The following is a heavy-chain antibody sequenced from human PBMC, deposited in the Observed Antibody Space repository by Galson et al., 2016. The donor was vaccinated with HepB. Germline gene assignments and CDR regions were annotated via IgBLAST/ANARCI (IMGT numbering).Heavy chain of an antibody. CDR2: ISVYNGKT. CDR1: GYTFSSFH. Sequence: SVKVSCKASGYTFSSFHISWVRQAPRQGLEWIGWISVYNGKTQYAQKFQDRIIMTTDTATKTAYMDLRSLRSDDTAIYFCARHPSAYDGLDVWGQGTMVTVPS. V-gene: IGHV1-18*01. CDR3: ARHPSAYDGLDV. D-gene: IGHD2-21*01. J-gene: IGHJ3*01.